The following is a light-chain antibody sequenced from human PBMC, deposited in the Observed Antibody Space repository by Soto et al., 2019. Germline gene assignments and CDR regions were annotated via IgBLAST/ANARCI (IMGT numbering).Light chain of an antibody. CDR3: QQLSRYPLT. J-gene: IGKJ4*01. Sequence: DIQMTQSPSTLSAYVGDRVTITCRASQSISSWLAWYQQKPGKAPKLLIYKASSLESGVPSRFSGSGSETEFSLTIRALQPEDFATYYCQQLSRYPLTFGGGGKV. CDR1: QSISSW. CDR2: KAS. V-gene: IGKV1-5*03.